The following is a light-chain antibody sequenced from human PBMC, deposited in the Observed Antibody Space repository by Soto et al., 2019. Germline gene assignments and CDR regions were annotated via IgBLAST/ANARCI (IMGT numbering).Light chain of an antibody. CDR3: QKFKTAPLT. CDR1: QDISVY. Sequence: DVQKTKCPSSLSASVGDRVTITCRASQDISVYLAWYQQKPGKVPKLLIYSASTLQSGVPSRFSGSGSGTDFTLTISSLQPEDVATYFCQKFKTAPLTFGQGTRLEIK. J-gene: IGKJ5*01. V-gene: IGKV1-27*01. CDR2: SAS.